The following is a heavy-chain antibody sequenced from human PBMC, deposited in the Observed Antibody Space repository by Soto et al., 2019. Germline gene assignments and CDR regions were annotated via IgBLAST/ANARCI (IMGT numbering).Heavy chain of an antibody. J-gene: IGHJ4*02. Sequence: VGSLRLSCASSVCAFSSYGMSWVRQSPGKGLEWVSSISDGGGATKYADSVRGRFTISRDRPKNTLFLDMSSLRVEDTAVYYCAKEYCGGDCAVEFWGQGTLVRVS. D-gene: IGHD2-21*02. V-gene: IGHV3-23*01. CDR1: VCAFSSYG. CDR3: AKEYCGGDCAVEF. CDR2: ISDGGGAT.